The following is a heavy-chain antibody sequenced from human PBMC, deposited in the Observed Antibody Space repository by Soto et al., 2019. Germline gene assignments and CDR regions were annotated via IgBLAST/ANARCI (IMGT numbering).Heavy chain of an antibody. J-gene: IGHJ4*02. CDR2: INHSGST. CDR1: GGSFSGYY. V-gene: IGHV4-34*01. Sequence: SETLSLTCAVYGGSFSGYYCSWIRQPPGKGLEWIGEINHSGSTSYNPSLKSRVTISVDTSKNQLSLKLSSVTATDTAVYYCARGYAAPRAADWGQGTLVTVSS. D-gene: IGHD2-15*01. CDR3: ARGYAAPRAAD.